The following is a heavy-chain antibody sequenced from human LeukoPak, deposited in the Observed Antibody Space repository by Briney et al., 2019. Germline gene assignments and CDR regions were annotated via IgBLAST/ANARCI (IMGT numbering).Heavy chain of an antibody. CDR2: INPSGGST. J-gene: IGHJ4*02. D-gene: IGHD2-2*01. Sequence: GASVKVSCTESGYTFTSYYMHWVRQAPGQGLEWMGIINPSGGSTSYAQKFQGRVTMTRDTSTSTVYMELSSLRSEDTAVYYCARDTPYCSSTSCYPSHFDYWGQGTLVTVSS. V-gene: IGHV1-46*01. CDR1: GYTFTSYY. CDR3: ARDTPYCSSTSCYPSHFDY.